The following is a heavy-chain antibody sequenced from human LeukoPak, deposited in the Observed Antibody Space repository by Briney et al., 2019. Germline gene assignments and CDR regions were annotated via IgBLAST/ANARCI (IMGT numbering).Heavy chain of an antibody. V-gene: IGHV3-23*01. CDR3: AKGSGWQNYYYYGMDV. D-gene: IGHD6-19*01. Sequence: GGSLRLSCAASGFTFSSYAMSWVRQAPGKGLEWVSAISGSGGSTYYADSVKGRFTISRDNSKNTLYLQMNSLRAEDTAVYYCAKGSGWQNYYYYGMDVWGKGTTVTVSS. J-gene: IGHJ6*04. CDR2: ISGSGGST. CDR1: GFTFSSYA.